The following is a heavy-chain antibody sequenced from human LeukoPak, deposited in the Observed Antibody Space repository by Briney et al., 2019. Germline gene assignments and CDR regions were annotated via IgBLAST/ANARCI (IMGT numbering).Heavy chain of an antibody. J-gene: IGHJ4*02. CDR3: ATDRILNSGSYSGFDY. D-gene: IGHD1-26*01. Sequence: ASLKVSCKVSGYTLTELSMHWVRQAPGKGLEWMGGFDPVDGETIYAQKYQGRVTMTEDTSTDTAYMELSSLRSEDTAVYYCATDRILNSGSYSGFDYWGQGTLVTVSS. V-gene: IGHV1-24*01. CDR1: GYTLTELS. CDR2: FDPVDGET.